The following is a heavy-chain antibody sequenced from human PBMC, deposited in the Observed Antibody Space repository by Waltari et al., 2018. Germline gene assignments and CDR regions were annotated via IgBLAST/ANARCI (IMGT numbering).Heavy chain of an antibody. D-gene: IGHD1-7*01. Sequence: QVQLVQSGAEVKKHGSSVKVSCKASGGTFSRYAISWVRQAPGQGLEWMGGIIPIFCTANYAQKFQGRVTITADKSTSTAYMELSSLRSEDTAVYYCARVNWLLNWNYGWFDPWGQGTLVTVSS. CDR3: ARVNWLLNWNYGWFDP. CDR1: GGTFSRYA. V-gene: IGHV1-69*14. CDR2: IIPIFCTA. J-gene: IGHJ5*02.